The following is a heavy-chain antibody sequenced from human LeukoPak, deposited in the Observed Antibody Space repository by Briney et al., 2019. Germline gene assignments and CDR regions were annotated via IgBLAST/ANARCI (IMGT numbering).Heavy chain of an antibody. CDR1: GYTLTELS. CDR2: FDPEDGET. Sequence: ASVKVSCKVSGYTLTELSMHWVRQAPGKGLEWMGGFDPEDGETIYAQKFQGRVTMTEGTSTDTAYMELSSLRSEDTAVYYCATLGGDSVSPPLLDYGMDVWGQGTTVTVSS. CDR3: ATLGGDSVSPPLLDYGMDV. D-gene: IGHD1-26*01. J-gene: IGHJ6*02. V-gene: IGHV1-24*01.